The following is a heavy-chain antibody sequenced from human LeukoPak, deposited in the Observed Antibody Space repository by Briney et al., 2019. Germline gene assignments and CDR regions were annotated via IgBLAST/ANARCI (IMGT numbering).Heavy chain of an antibody. J-gene: IGHJ6*02. CDR3: AGDIVASLPYYYGMDV. D-gene: IGHD5-12*01. CDR1: GFTFSSYW. V-gene: IGHV3-7*04. Sequence: PGGSLRLSCAASGFTFSSYWMSWVRQAPGKGPEWVANIKQDGSEKYYVDSVKGRFTISRDNAKDSLYLQMNSLRAEDTAVYYCAGDIVASLPYYYGMDVWGQGTTVTVSS. CDR2: IKQDGSEK.